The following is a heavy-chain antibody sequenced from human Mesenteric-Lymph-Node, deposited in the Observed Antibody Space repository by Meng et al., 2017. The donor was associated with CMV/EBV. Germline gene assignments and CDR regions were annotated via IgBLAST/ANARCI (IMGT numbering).Heavy chain of an antibody. CDR1: GFTFFSRYW. J-gene: IGHJ4*02. CDR3: AREGEGLVATPDF. V-gene: IGHV3-74*01. D-gene: IGHD2-15*01. Sequence: GESLKISCAASGFTFFSRYWMHWVRQAPGKGLVWVSRINSDGSSTGYADSVKGRFTISRDNAKNTLYLQMNSLRDEDTAVYYCAREGEGLVATPDFWGQGTLVTVSS. CDR2: INSDGSST.